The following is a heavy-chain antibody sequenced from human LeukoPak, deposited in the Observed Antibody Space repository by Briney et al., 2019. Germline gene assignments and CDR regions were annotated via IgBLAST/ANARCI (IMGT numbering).Heavy chain of an antibody. Sequence: ASVKVSCKASGYTFTNYYMHWVRQAPGQGLQWMGIINSGGGGTTYAQKFQGRVTMTRDTSISTAYMELSRLRSDDTAVYYCARAGGGIAAAGTFDYWGQGTLVTVSS. CDR1: GYTFTNYY. D-gene: IGHD6-13*01. CDR3: ARAGGGIAAAGTFDY. CDR2: INSGGGGT. V-gene: IGHV1-2*02. J-gene: IGHJ4*02.